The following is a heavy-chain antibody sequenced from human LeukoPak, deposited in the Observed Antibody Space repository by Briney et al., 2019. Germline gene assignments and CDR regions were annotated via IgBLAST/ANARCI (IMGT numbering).Heavy chain of an antibody. CDR3: AKRGVVIRGFLVGFHKEAYYYDS. D-gene: IGHD3-10*01. J-gene: IGHJ4*02. CDR1: GITLSNYG. CDR2: ISDGGGRT. Sequence: GGSLRFSCAVSGITLSNYGMSWVRQAPGKGLEWVAGISDGGGRTNYADSVKGRFTISRDNPKNTLSLQMNSLRTEDTAVYFCAKRGVVIRGFLVGFHKEAYYYDSWGQGALVTVPS. V-gene: IGHV3-23*01.